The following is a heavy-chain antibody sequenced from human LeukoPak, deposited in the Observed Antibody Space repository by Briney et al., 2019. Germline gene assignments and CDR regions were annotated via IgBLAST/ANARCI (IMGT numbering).Heavy chain of an antibody. V-gene: IGHV4-59*08. D-gene: IGHD3-10*01. CDR2: IYYSGST. Sequence: KPSETLSLTCTVSGGSISSYYWSWIRQPPGKGLEWIGYIYYSGSTNYNPSLKGRVTISVDTSKNQFSLKLSSVTAADTAVYCCARHIGASGSHDAFDNWGQGTMVTVSS. CDR3: ARHIGASGSHDAFDN. CDR1: GGSISSYY. J-gene: IGHJ3*02.